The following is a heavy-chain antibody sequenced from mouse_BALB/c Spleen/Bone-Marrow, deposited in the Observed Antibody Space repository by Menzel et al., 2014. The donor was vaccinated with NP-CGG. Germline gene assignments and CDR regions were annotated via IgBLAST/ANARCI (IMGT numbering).Heavy chain of an antibody. CDR2: ISTYYGDA. Sequence: LQESGAELVRPGVSVKISCKGSGYTFTDYSIHWVRQSHAKSLERIGVISTYYGDANYNQKFKGKATMTVDKSSSTAYMELARLTSEDSAIYYCARRGSMDYWGQGTSVTVSS. V-gene: IGHV1-67*01. CDR3: ARRGSMDY. CDR1: GYTFTDYS. J-gene: IGHJ4*01.